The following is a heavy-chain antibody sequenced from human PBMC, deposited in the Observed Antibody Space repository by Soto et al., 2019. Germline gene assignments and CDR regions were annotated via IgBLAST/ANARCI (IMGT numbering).Heavy chain of an antibody. D-gene: IGHD1-26*01. CDR3: AAGPRSMGAPNYYYYGMDV. CDR1: GFTFTSSA. CDR2: IVVGSGNT. V-gene: IGHV1-58*02. J-gene: IGHJ6*02. Sequence: QMQLVQSGPEVKKPGTSVKVSCKASGFTFTSSAMQWVRQARGQRLEWIGWIVVGSGNTNYAQKFQERVTITRDMSTSTAYMELSSLRSEDTAVYYCAAGPRSMGAPNYYYYGMDVWGQGTTVTVSS.